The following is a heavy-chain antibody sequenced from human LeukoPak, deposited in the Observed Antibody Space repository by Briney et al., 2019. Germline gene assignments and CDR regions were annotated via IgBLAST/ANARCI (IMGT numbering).Heavy chain of an antibody. D-gene: IGHD2-2*01. Sequence: GGSLRLSCAASGFSFSIYSMNWVRQAPGKGLEWVSSVSSSSTSIYYADSLKGRFTISRDNAKNSLFLQVNSLRDEDTAVYYCARGPPCSSTSCYVTGAFDFWSQGTMVTVSS. CDR1: GFSFSIYS. CDR3: ARGPPCSSTSCYVTGAFDF. CDR2: VSSSSTSI. V-gene: IGHV3-21*01. J-gene: IGHJ3*01.